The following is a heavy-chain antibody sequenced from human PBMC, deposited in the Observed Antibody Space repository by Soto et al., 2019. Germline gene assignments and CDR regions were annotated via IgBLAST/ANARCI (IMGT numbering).Heavy chain of an antibody. V-gene: IGHV3-30*18. CDR2: ISYDGSNK. CDR1: GFTFSSYG. D-gene: IGHD3-22*01. Sequence: GGSLRLSCAASGFTFSSYGMHWVRQAPGKGLEWVAVISYDGSNKYYADSVKGRFTISRDNSKNTLYLQMNSLRAEDTAVYYCAKDVKYYYDSSGYWVPDYWGQGTLVTVSS. J-gene: IGHJ4*02. CDR3: AKDVKYYYDSSGYWVPDY.